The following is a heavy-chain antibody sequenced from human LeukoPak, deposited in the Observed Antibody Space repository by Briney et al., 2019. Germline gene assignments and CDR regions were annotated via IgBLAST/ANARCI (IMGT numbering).Heavy chain of an antibody. J-gene: IGHJ4*02. D-gene: IGHD2-15*01. CDR1: GFPFKTYD. CDR2: ISGSGGST. CDR3: ANVVDCSGGSCTDRNYYFDY. Sequence: GGSLRLSCEASGFPFKTYDMAWVRQAPGKGLEWVSAISGSGGSTYYADSVKGRFTISRDNSKNTLYLQMNSLRAEDTAVYYCANVVDCSGGSCTDRNYYFDYWGQGTLVTVSS. V-gene: IGHV3-23*01.